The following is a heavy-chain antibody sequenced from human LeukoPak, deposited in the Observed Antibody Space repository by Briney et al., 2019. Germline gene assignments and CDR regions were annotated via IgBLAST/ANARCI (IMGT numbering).Heavy chain of an antibody. J-gene: IGHJ4*02. CDR3: ARGYCTNGVCSSDYFDY. CDR2: IYNSGST. D-gene: IGHD2-8*01. Sequence: SETLSLTCTVSGGSISSGGYYWNWIRQHPGKGLEWIGYIYNSGSTYYNPSLKSRSTVSVDTSKNQFSLKLSSVTAADTAVYYCARGYCTNGVCSSDYFDYWGQGTLVTVSS. V-gene: IGHV4-31*03. CDR1: GGSISSGGYY.